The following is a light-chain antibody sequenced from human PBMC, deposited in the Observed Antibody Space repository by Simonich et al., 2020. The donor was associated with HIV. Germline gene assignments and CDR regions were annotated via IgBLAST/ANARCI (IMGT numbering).Light chain of an antibody. J-gene: IGKJ2*01. CDR1: PSMSSW. CDR2: KAS. CDR3: QQSYSTPYT. V-gene: IGKV1-5*03. Sequence: DIQMTQSPSTLSASVGNSVTITCRASPSMSSWLAWYPQKPGKAQKRLIYKASRLERGVPSRFRGSGSVTEFTRTISSLQHEDYETYYYQQSYSTPYTFGQGTKLEIK.